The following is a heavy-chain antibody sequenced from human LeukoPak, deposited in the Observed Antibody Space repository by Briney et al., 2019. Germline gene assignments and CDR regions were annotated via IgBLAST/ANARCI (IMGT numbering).Heavy chain of an antibody. Sequence: GGSLRLSCATSGFSFTDYPMNWVRQAPGKGLVWVSRINSEGSRTFYADSVKGRFTISRDNAKNTLYLQMNSLRAEDTAVYYCARDQCSGANCQVALDYWGQGTLVTVSS. J-gene: IGHJ4*02. CDR2: INSEGSRT. CDR3: ARDQCSGANCQVALDY. V-gene: IGHV3-74*01. D-gene: IGHD2-15*01. CDR1: GFSFTDYP.